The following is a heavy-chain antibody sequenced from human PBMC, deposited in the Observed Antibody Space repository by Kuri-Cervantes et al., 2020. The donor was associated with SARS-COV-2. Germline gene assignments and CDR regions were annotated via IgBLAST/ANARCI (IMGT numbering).Heavy chain of an antibody. Sequence: ASVKVSCKASGYTFTSYGISWVRQAPGQGLEWMGWISAYNGNTNYAQKPQGRVTMTTDTSTSTAYMELRSLRSDDTAVYYCARGGNYDLWSGSPPPYYMDVWGKGTTVTVSS. CDR1: GYTFTSYG. CDR2: ISAYNGNT. D-gene: IGHD3-3*01. CDR3: ARGGNYDLWSGSPPPYYMDV. V-gene: IGHV1-18*01. J-gene: IGHJ6*03.